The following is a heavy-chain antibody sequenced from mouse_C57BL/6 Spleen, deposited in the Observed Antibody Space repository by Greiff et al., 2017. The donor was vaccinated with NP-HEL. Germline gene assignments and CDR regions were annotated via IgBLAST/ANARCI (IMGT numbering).Heavy chain of an antibody. CDR1: GYTFTSYW. CDR2: IDPNSGGT. V-gene: IGHV1-72*01. CDR3: ARFDYYGSSYGAY. D-gene: IGHD1-1*01. J-gene: IGHJ3*01. Sequence: QVQLKQPGAELVKPGASVKLSCKASGYTFTSYWMHWVKQRPGRGLEWIGRIDPNSGGTKYNEKFKSKATLTVDKPSSTAYMQLSSLTSEDSAVYYCARFDYYGSSYGAYWGQGTLVTVSA.